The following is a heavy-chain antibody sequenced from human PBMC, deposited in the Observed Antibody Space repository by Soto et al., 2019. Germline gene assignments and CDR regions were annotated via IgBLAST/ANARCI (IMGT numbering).Heavy chain of an antibody. CDR1: GFTFSSYG. D-gene: IGHD2-15*01. V-gene: IGHV3-30*18. CDR3: AKGVVVATTYFKH. CDR2: ISYDGSDK. J-gene: IGHJ1*01. Sequence: QVQLVESGGGVVQPGRSLRLPCAASGFTFSSYGMHWVRQAPGKGLEWVAVISYDGSDKYYADYVKGRFTISRDNSNHTLYLQMDSLRAEDTAVYYCAKGVVVATTYFKHWGQGTLVTVSS.